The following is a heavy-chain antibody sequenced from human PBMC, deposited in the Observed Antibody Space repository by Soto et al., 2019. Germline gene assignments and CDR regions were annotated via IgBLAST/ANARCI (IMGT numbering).Heavy chain of an antibody. Sequence: GESLKISFKGSGYSFTSYWISWVLQMPGKGLEWMGRIDPSDSYTNYSPSFQGHVTLSADKSISTAYLKWSSLKASDTAMYYCARHLNDFWSGYRFDYWGQGTLVTVSS. J-gene: IGHJ4*02. CDR2: IDPSDSYT. CDR1: GYSFTSYW. CDR3: ARHLNDFWSGYRFDY. V-gene: IGHV5-10-1*01. D-gene: IGHD3-3*01.